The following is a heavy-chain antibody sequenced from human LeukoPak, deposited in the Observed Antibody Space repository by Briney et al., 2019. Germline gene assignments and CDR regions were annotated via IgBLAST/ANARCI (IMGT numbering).Heavy chain of an antibody. CDR3: ARLGDYDAFDI. J-gene: IGHJ3*02. CDR1: GFTFSSYA. V-gene: IGHV3-30-3*01. D-gene: IGHD3-10*01. Sequence: PGRSLRLSCAASGFTFSSYAMHWVRQAPGKGLEWVAVISYDGSNKYYADSVKGRFTISSDNSKNTLYLQMNSLRAEDTAVYYCARLGDYDAFDIWGQGTMVTVSS. CDR2: ISYDGSNK.